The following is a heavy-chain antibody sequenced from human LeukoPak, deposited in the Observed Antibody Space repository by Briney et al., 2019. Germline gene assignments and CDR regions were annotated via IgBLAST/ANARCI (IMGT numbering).Heavy chain of an antibody. V-gene: IGHV4-59*01. CDR2: IYYSGST. J-gene: IGHJ5*02. CDR3: ARAAAPGITGWFDP. Sequence: PSETLSLTCTVSGGSIRNYYWNWIRQSPGKGLEWIGYIYYSGSTKYNPSLKSRVTISVDTSKNQFSLNLRSVTAVDMAIYHCARAAAPGITGWFDPWGQGTLVTVSS. CDR1: GGSIRNYY. D-gene: IGHD6-13*01.